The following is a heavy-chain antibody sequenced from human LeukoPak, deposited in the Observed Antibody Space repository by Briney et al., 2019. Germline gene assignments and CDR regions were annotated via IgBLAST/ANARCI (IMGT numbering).Heavy chain of an antibody. CDR3: ARDPLGYCSSTSCYGHYYYYYMDV. J-gene: IGHJ6*03. Sequence: GASVKVSCKASGYTFTSYYMHWVRQAPGQGLEWMGIINPSGGSTSYAQKFPGRVTMTRDTSTSTVYMELSSLRSEDTAVYYCARDPLGYCSSTSCYGHYYYYYMDVWGKGTTVTVSS. V-gene: IGHV1-46*01. D-gene: IGHD2-2*01. CDR1: GYTFTSYY. CDR2: INPSGGST.